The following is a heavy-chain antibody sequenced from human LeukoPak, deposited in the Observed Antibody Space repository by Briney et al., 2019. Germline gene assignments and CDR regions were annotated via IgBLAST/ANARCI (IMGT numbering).Heavy chain of an antibody. CDR1: GFTFSSYA. CDR3: ARDPSGSGWSLSD. CDR2: ISGSGGST. D-gene: IGHD6-19*01. J-gene: IGHJ4*02. Sequence: GGSLRLSCAASGFTFSSYAMSWVRQAPGKGLEWVSAISGSGGSTYYADSVKGRFTISRDNSKNTLYLQMNSLRAEDTAVYYCARDPSGSGWSLSDWGQGTPVTVSS. V-gene: IGHV3-23*01.